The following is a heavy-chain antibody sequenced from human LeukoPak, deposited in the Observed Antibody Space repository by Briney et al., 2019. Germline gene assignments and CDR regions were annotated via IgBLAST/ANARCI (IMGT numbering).Heavy chain of an antibody. V-gene: IGHV4-59*01. Sequence: SETLSLTCTVSGGSISSYYWSWIRQPPGKGLEWIGYIYYSGSTNYNPSLKSRVTISVDTSKNQFSLKLSSVTAADTAVYYCARDSADCSSTSCLQYYYYMDVWGKGTTVTVSS. J-gene: IGHJ6*03. CDR3: ARDSADCSSTSCLQYYYYMDV. CDR1: GGSISSYY. CDR2: IYYSGST. D-gene: IGHD2-2*01.